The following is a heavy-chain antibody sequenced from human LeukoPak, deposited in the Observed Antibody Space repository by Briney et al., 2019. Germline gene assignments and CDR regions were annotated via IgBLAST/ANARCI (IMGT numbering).Heavy chain of an antibody. CDR2: ISGSGGST. Sequence: PGGSLRLSCAASGFPFSSYAMSWVRQAPGKGLEWVSAISGSGGSTYYADSVKGRFTISRDNSKNTLYLQMNSLRAEDTAVYYCARHGSIQLWSEKNRHFDYWGQGTLVTVSS. J-gene: IGHJ4*02. D-gene: IGHD5-18*01. CDR3: ARHGSIQLWSEKNRHFDY. CDR1: GFPFSSYA. V-gene: IGHV3-23*01.